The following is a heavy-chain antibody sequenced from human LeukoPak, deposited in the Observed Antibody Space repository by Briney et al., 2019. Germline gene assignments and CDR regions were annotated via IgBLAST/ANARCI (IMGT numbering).Heavy chain of an antibody. D-gene: IGHD3-10*01. CDR1: GGSISSGVYY. CDR2: IYHSGST. Sequence: SQTLSLTFTVSGGSISSGVYYWSWIRQHPGKGLEWIGHIYHSGSTYYNPSLKSRVTISADTSKNQFSLKLSSVTAADTAVYYCARGRDYYGSGSYYNTYYYYGMDVWGQGTTVTVSS. J-gene: IGHJ6*02. V-gene: IGHV4-31*03. CDR3: ARGRDYYGSGSYYNTYYYYGMDV.